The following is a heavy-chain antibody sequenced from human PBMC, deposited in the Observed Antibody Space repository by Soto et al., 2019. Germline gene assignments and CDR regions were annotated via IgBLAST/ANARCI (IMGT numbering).Heavy chain of an antibody. D-gene: IGHD3-3*01. CDR1: GYTFTSYA. Sequence: ASVKVSCKASGYTFTSYAMHWVRQAPGQRLGWMGWINAGNGNTKYSQEFQGRVTITRDTSAGAAYMELSSMRSEDTAVYYCARGEYYDFASRYYTGQTYYYSYGMDVWGEGTTVTVSS. J-gene: IGHJ6*04. CDR2: INAGNGNT. CDR3: ARGEYYDFASRYYTGQTYYYSYGMDV. V-gene: IGHV1-3*01.